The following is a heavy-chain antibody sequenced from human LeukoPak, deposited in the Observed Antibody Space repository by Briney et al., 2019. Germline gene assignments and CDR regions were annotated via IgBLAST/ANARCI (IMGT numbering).Heavy chain of an antibody. CDR1: GFRFSSYG. V-gene: IGHV3-23*01. CDR3: AKDRPYISSWYGCSTP. CDR2: FSGSGGST. D-gene: IGHD6-13*01. Sequence: PGGSLRLSCAASGFRFSSYGMSWVRQAPGKGLEWVSAFSGSGGSTHYADSVKGRFTISRDSSRSTLYLQMHSLRAEDTAVYYCAKDRPYISSWYGCSTPWGQGTLVTVSS. J-gene: IGHJ5*02.